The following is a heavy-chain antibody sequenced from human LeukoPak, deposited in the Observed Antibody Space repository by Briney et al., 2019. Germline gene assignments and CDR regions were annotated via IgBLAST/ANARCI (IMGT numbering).Heavy chain of an antibody. Sequence: PSETLSLTCAVSGYSISSGCYWGWIRQPPGKGLEWIGSIYHSGSTFYNPSLKSRVTISVDTSKNPYSLRLRSVTAADTAVYYCARHEAEMATILGGYWGQGTLVTVSS. CDR2: IYHSGST. J-gene: IGHJ4*02. V-gene: IGHV4-38-2*01. CDR1: GYSISSGCY. D-gene: IGHD5-24*01. CDR3: ARHEAEMATILGGY.